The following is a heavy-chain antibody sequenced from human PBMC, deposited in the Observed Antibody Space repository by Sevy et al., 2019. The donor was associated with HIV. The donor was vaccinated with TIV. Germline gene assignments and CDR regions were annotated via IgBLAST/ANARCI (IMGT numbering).Heavy chain of an antibody. V-gene: IGHV3-11*01. Sequence: GGSLRLSCAASGFTFSDYYMSWIRQAPGKGLEWVSYISSSGSTIYYADSVKGRFTISRDNAKNSLYLQMNSLRAEDMAVYYCARRYCTNGVCFFTFDYWGQGTLVTVSS. J-gene: IGHJ4*02. CDR1: GFTFSDYY. D-gene: IGHD2-8*01. CDR3: ARRYCTNGVCFFTFDY. CDR2: ISSSGSTI.